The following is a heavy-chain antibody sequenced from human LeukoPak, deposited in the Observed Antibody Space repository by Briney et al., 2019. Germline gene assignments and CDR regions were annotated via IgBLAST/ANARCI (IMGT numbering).Heavy chain of an antibody. CDR2: ILNDGSNK. CDR1: GFTFSTYT. V-gene: IGHV3-30-3*01. Sequence: GGSLRLSCAASGFTFSTYTMHWVRQAPGKGLEWVSLILNDGSNKYYADSVKGRFTISRDNSKNTLYLQMNSLRAEDTAVYYCGKDEGDHLGGRSHYTARTYDVFDIWGQGTMVAVSS. D-gene: IGHD3-16*02. CDR3: GKDEGDHLGGRSHYTARTYDVFDI. J-gene: IGHJ3*02.